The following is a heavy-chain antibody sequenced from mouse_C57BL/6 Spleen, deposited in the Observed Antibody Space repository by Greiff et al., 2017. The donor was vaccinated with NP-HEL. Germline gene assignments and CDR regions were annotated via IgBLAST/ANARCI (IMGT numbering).Heavy chain of an antibody. J-gene: IGHJ2*01. CDR3: ARSRTIVTLDY. V-gene: IGHV1-80*01. CDR2: IYPGDGDT. CDR1: GYAFSSYW. Sequence: QVQLKQSGAELVKPGASVKISCKASGYAFSSYWMNWVKQRPGKGLEWIGQIYPGDGDTNYNGKFKGKATLTADKSSSTAYMQLSSLTSEDSAVYFCARSRTIVTLDYWGQGTTLTVSS. D-gene: IGHD2-5*01.